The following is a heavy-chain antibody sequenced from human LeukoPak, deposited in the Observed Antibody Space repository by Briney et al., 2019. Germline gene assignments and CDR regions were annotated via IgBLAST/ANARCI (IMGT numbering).Heavy chain of an antibody. CDR3: ARHVDTNWFDP. CDR1: GGSISSTHYF. D-gene: IGHD3-10*02. V-gene: IGHV4-61*05. Sequence: PSETLSLTCTVSGGSISSTHYFWSWIRQPPGKGLEWIGYTHYSGNTNYNPSLKSRDTMSVDTSKNQFSLKLSSVTAADTAVYYCARHVDTNWFDPWGQGTLVTVSS. J-gene: IGHJ5*02. CDR2: THYSGNT.